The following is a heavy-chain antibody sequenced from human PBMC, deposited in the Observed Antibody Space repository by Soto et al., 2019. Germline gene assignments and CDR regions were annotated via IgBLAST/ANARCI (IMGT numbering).Heavy chain of an antibody. J-gene: IGHJ4*02. V-gene: IGHV6-1*01. CDR3: ARGVAGTGFDL. CDR1: GDSVSSNTAA. D-gene: IGHD6-19*01. Sequence: TLSLTCAVSGDSVSSNTAAWNWIRSSPSRGLEWLGRTYYRSNWRHDYAVSVKSRITVNPDTSKNHFSLQLNSVTPDDTAVYYCARGVAGTGFDLWGQGTLVTVSS. CDR2: TYYRSNWRH.